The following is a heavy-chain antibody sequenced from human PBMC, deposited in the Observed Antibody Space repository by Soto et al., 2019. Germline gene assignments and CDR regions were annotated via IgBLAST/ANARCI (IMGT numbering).Heavy chain of an antibody. V-gene: IGHV4-4*07. J-gene: IGHJ4*02. CDR3: AREGSYSAYNFAHGIQLWSFDF. CDR2: IFSSGST. CDR1: GGTINTFY. Sequence: SETLSLTCTVSGGTINTFYWSWVRQPAGKGLEWIGRIFSSGSTSFNPSLESRVAMSVDTSKNHFSLNLSSVTAADMAVYYCAREGSYSAYNFAHGIQLWSFDFWGQGALVTVS. D-gene: IGHD5-12*01.